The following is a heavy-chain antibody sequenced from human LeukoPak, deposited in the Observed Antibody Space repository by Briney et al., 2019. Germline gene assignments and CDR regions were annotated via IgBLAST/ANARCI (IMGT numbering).Heavy chain of an antibody. CDR2: ISSSGNT. V-gene: IGHV4-34*01. Sequence: PSETLSLTCAVYDGSFSGYYWGWIRQPPGKGLEWIGGISSSGNTYYNPSLKSRITISIDTSKNHFSLKLSSVTAADTAVYYCARLGAGPTYYDFWSGYSSFYFDYWGQGTLVTVSS. J-gene: IGHJ4*02. CDR3: ARLGAGPTYYDFWSGYSSFYFDY. CDR1: DGSFSGYY. D-gene: IGHD3-3*01.